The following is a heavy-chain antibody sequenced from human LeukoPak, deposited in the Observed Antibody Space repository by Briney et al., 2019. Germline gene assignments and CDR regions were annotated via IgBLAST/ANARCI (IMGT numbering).Heavy chain of an antibody. CDR1: GGSISSYY. CDR2: IYYSGST. J-gene: IGHJ4*02. D-gene: IGHD3-22*01. Sequence: SETLSLTCTVSGGSISSYYWSWIRQPPGKGLEWIGYIYYSGSTNYNPSLKSRVTISVDTSKNQFSLKLSSVTAADTAVYYCARGYYYDSSGYYLGYWGQGTLVTVSS. V-gene: IGHV4-59*01. CDR3: ARGYYYDSSGYYLGY.